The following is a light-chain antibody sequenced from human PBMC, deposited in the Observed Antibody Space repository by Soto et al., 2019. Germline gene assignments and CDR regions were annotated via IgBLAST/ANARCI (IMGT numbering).Light chain of an antibody. V-gene: IGLV2-8*01. CDR1: RSDVGTYNY. CDR3: TSYAGGNNV. CDR2: QVD. J-gene: IGLJ2*01. Sequence: QSALTQPPSASGSPGQSVTISCTGTRSDVGTYNYVSWYQQHPGKAPKLMIYQVDKRPSGVPDRFSGSKSGNTASLTVSGLQAEYEADYYCTSYAGGNNVFGGGTKLTVL.